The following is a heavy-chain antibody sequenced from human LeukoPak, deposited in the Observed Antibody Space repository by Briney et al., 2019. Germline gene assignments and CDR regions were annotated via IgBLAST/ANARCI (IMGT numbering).Heavy chain of an antibody. J-gene: IGHJ6*03. Sequence: GGSLRLSCAASGFTFSSYSMNWVRQAPGKGLEWVSSISCSSSYIYYADSVKGRFTISRDNAKNSLYLQMNSLRAEDTAVYYCARTYGSNYYYMDVWGKGATGTASS. CDR1: GFTFSSYS. V-gene: IGHV3-21*01. CDR3: ARTYGSNYYYMDV. CDR2: ISCSSSYI. D-gene: IGHD2-8*01.